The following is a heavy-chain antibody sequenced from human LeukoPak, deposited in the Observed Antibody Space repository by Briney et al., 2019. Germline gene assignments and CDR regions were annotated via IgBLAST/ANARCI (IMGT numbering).Heavy chain of an antibody. V-gene: IGHV5-51*01. CDR1: GYSFTSYW. CDR2: IYPGDSAT. J-gene: IGHJ4*02. Sequence: GESLKISCKGSGYSFTSYWIGWVRQMPGKGLEWMGIIYPGDSATRYSPSFQGQVTISADKSISTAYLQWSSLKASDTAMYYCATTPTDYYGSGSYYNLGYWGQGTLVTVSS. CDR3: ATTPTDYYGSGSYYNLGY. D-gene: IGHD3-10*01.